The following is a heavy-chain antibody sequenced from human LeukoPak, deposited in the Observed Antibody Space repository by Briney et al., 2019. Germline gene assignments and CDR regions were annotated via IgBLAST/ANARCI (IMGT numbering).Heavy chain of an antibody. J-gene: IGHJ5*02. V-gene: IGHV4-34*01. Sequence: ASETLSLTCAVYGGSFSGYYWSWIRQPPGKGLEWIGSIYYSGSTYYNPSLKSRVTISVDTSKNQFSLKLSSVTAADTAVYYCARLTTSNWFDPWGQGTLVTVSS. CDR3: ARLTTSNWFDP. CDR1: GGSFSGYY. D-gene: IGHD2/OR15-2a*01. CDR2: IYYSGST.